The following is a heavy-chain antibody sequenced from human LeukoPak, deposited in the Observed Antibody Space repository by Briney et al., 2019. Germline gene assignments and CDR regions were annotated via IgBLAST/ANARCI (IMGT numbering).Heavy chain of an antibody. CDR3: AKDIAVTKPYYFDY. D-gene: IGHD4-17*01. V-gene: IGHV3-30*02. J-gene: IGHJ4*02. CDR2: IRYDGSNK. Sequence: GGSLRLSCAASGFTFSSYGMHWVRQAPGKGLEWVAFIRYDGSNKYYADSVKGRFTISRDNSKNTLYLQMNSLRAEDTALYYCAKDIAVTKPYYFDYWGEGTLVTVSS. CDR1: GFTFSSYG.